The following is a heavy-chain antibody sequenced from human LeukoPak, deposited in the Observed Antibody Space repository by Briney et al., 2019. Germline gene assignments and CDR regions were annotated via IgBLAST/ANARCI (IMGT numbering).Heavy chain of an antibody. CDR3: STGSGHAFDI. Sequence: GGSLRLSCAASGFTFSSYWMHWVRQVPGKGLVWVSRINSDGSSTSYADSVKGRFTISRDNAKNTLYVQMNSLRAEDTAVYYCSTGSGHAFDIWGRGTMVPSPQ. V-gene: IGHV3-74*01. CDR1: GFTFSSYW. J-gene: IGHJ3*02. D-gene: IGHD3-10*01. CDR2: INSDGSST.